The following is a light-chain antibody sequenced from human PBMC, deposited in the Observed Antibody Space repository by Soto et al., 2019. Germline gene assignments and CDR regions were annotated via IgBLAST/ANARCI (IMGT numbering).Light chain of an antibody. J-gene: IGLJ2*01. CDR2: EGS. CDR1: SSDVGSYNL. V-gene: IGLV2-23*01. CDR3: CSYAGTFV. Sequence: QSAVTQPASVSGSPGQSITISCTGTSSDVGSYNLVSWYQQHPGKAPKLMIYEGSKRPSGVSNRFSGSKSGNTASLTISGLQAEDEADYYCCSYAGTFVFGGGTKLTVL.